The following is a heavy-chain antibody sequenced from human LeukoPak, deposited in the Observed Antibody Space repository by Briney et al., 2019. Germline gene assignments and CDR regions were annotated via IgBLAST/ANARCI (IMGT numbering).Heavy chain of an antibody. D-gene: IGHD6-6*01. Sequence: SVKVSCKASGGTFSSYAISWVRQAPGQGLEWMGGIIPIFGTANYAQKFQGRVTITADESTSTAYMELSSLRSEDTAVYYCATPSSSSDNYYYYYMDVWGKGTTVTVSS. CDR1: GGTFSSYA. J-gene: IGHJ6*03. CDR2: IIPIFGTA. V-gene: IGHV1-69*13. CDR3: ATPSSSSDNYYYYYMDV.